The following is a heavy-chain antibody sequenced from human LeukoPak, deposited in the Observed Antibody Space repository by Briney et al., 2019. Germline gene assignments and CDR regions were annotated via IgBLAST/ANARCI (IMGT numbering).Heavy chain of an antibody. CDR1: GFTFSNYG. CDR3: AKDTWQFAPDYYYYMDV. Sequence: SGGSLRLSCAASGFTFSNYGMHWVRQAPGKGLEWVAFIRYDGSNKYYADSVKGRFTISRDNSKNTLYLQMNSLRAEDTALYYCAKDTWQFAPDYYYYMDVWGKGTTVTVSS. CDR2: IRYDGSNK. D-gene: IGHD2-21*01. J-gene: IGHJ6*03. V-gene: IGHV3-30*02.